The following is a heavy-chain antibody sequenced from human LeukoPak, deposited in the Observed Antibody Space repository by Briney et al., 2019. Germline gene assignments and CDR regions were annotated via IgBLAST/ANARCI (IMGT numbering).Heavy chain of an antibody. Sequence: SETLSLTCAVYGGSFSGYYWSWIRQPPGKGLEGIGEINHSGSTKYNPALTSRVTISVDTSKNQFSLKLSSVTAADTAVYYCARVMATTSPEGFDYWGQGTLVTVSS. CDR1: GGSFSGYY. J-gene: IGHJ4*02. CDR3: ARVMATTSPEGFDY. CDR2: INHSGST. D-gene: IGHD5-24*01. V-gene: IGHV4-34*01.